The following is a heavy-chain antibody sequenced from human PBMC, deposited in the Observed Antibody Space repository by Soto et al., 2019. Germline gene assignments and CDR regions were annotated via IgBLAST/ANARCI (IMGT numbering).Heavy chain of an antibody. CDR2: INPNSGGT. CDR3: ASVTDFWSGYFGYYYGMDV. J-gene: IGHJ6*02. V-gene: IGHV1-2*02. CDR1: GYTFTGYY. D-gene: IGHD3-3*01. Sequence: ASVKVSCKASGYTFTGYYMHWVRQAPGQGLEWMGWINPNSGGTNYAQKFQDRVTMTRDTSISTAYMELSRLRFDDTAVYYCASVTDFWSGYFGYYYGMDVWGQGTTVTVSS.